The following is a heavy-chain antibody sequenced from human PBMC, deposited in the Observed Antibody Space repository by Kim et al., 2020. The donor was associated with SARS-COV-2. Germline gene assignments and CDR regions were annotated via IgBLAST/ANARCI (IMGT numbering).Heavy chain of an antibody. V-gene: IGHV1-46*01. CDR2: INPGGGSA. J-gene: IGHJ4*02. D-gene: IGHD2-15*01. CDR1: GDTFTNYY. Sequence: ASVKVSCKASGDTFTNYYTHWVRQAPGQGLEWMGVINPGGGSANYAQKFQGRVTMTRDTSTSTVYMELSSLRSEDTAVYYCARPLGYCSGGSCNTCHLWGRGTLVTVSS. CDR3: ARPLGYCSGGSCNTCHL.